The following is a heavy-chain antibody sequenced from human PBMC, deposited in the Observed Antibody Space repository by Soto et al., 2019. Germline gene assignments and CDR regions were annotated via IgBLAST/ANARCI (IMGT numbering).Heavy chain of an antibody. J-gene: IGHJ4*02. V-gene: IGHV1-18*01. CDR3: ARDDLDILTGYFDRAFDY. CDR2: ISAYNGNT. D-gene: IGHD3-9*01. CDR1: GYTFTSYG. Sequence: QVQLVQSGAEVKKPGASVKVSCKASGYTFTSYGISWVRQAPGQGLEWMGWISAYNGNTNYAQKLQGRVTMTTDTSTSTAYMELRSLRSDDTAVYYCARDDLDILTGYFDRAFDYWGQGTLVTVSS.